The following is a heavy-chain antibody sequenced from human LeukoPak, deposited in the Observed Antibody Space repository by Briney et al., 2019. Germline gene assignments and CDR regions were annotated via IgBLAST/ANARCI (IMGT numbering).Heavy chain of an antibody. J-gene: IGHJ5*02. CDR2: IKSKTDGGTT. CDR1: GFTFGNAW. Sequence: GGSLRPSCAASGFTFGNAWMSWVRQAPGKGLEWVGRIKSKTDGGTTDYAAPVKGRFTISRDDSKNTLYLQMNSLKTEDTAVYYCTALSVTTPNHWSQGTLVTVSS. CDR3: TALSVTTPNH. D-gene: IGHD4-17*01. V-gene: IGHV3-15*01.